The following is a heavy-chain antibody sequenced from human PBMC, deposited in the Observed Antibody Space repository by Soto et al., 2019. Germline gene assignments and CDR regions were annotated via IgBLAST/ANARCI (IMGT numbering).Heavy chain of an antibody. CDR2: VSSSSSYI. CDR1: GFIFSSYS. CDR3: ARGGDSSGSWPRY. Sequence: GGSLRLSCAASGFIFSSYSMNWVRQAPGKGLEWVSSVSSSSSYIYYADSLKGRFTISRDNAKNSLYLQMNSLRVEDTAVYYCARGGDSSGSWPRYWGQGTLVTVSS. V-gene: IGHV3-21*01. J-gene: IGHJ4*02. D-gene: IGHD3-22*01.